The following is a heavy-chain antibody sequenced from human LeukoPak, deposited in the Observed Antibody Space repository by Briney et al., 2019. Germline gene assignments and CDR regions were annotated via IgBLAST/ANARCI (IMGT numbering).Heavy chain of an antibody. J-gene: IGHJ4*02. V-gene: IGHV1-46*01. CDR1: GYTFTSYY. CDR3: ARDGDQLPSDY. D-gene: IGHD2-2*01. CDR2: INPSGGST. Sequence: ASVKVSCKASGYTFTSYYMHWVRQAPGQGLEWMGIINPSGGSTSYAQKFRGRVTMTRDTSTSTVYMELSSLRSEDMAVYYCARDGDQLPSDYWGQGTLVTVSS.